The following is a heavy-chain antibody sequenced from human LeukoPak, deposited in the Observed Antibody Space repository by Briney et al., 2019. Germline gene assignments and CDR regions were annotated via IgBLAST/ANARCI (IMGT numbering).Heavy chain of an antibody. Sequence: PGGSLRLSWAGSGFTFGGYGMPWFRQTPGKGLEWVAVIAYDGSRAFYADSVKGRFTISRDNSKNTMSVQMDDLRAEDTAVYYCTRYNNDHFDYWGQGTLVTASS. CDR3: TRYNNDHFDY. D-gene: IGHD1-14*01. J-gene: IGHJ4*02. CDR2: IAYDGSRA. CDR1: GFTFGGYG. V-gene: IGHV3-33*01.